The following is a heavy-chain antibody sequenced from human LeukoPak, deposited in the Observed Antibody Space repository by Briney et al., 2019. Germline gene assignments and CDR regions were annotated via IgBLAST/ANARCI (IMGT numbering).Heavy chain of an antibody. V-gene: IGHV1-2*06. CDR1: GYTFTGYY. CDR3: ARDLARRYYYYYMDV. D-gene: IGHD3-3*02. CDR2: INPNSGGT. Sequence: ASVKVSCKASGYTFTGYYIHWVRQAPGQGLEWMGQINPNSGGTNYAQKFQGRVTLTRDTSISTAYMELSRLRSDDTAVYYCARDLARRYYYYYMDVWGKGTTVTVSS. J-gene: IGHJ6*03.